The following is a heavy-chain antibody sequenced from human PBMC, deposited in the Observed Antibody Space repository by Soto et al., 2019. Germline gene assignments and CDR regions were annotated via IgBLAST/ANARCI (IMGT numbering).Heavy chain of an antibody. CDR3: ARHGGFNLQY. CDR2: IYHNENT. J-gene: IGHJ4*02. V-gene: IGHV4-4*02. CDR1: GGSISGGTW. Sequence: QVQLQESGPGLVKPSETLSLTCAVSGGSISGGTWWSWVRQPPGKGLEWIGQIYHNENTEYNPSLESRVTISADKSKNQFSLRMGSETAADTAVYYCARHGGFNLQYWGQGARVTVSS. D-gene: IGHD3-10*01.